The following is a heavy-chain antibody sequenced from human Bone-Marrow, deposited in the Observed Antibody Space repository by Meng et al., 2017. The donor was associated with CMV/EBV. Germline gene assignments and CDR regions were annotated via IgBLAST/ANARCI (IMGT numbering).Heavy chain of an antibody. CDR3: AKDVVPAALNYYYYGMDV. D-gene: IGHD2-2*01. CDR1: GFAFRDYT. V-gene: IGHV3-9*01. Sequence: SLKISCTASGFAFRDYTMNWVRQAPGKGLEWVSGISWNSGSIGYADSVKGRFTISRDNAKNSLYLQMNSLRAEDTALYYCAKDVVPAALNYYYYGMDVWGQGTTVTVSS. J-gene: IGHJ6*02. CDR2: ISWNSGSI.